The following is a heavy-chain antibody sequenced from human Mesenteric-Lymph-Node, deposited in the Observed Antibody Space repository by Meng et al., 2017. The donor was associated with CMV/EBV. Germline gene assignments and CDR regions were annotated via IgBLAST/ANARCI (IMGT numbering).Heavy chain of an antibody. CDR2: INHSGTT. Sequence: SETLSLTCAVYGGSFSGYFWSWIRQPPGKGLEWIGEINHSGTTNYNPSLKSRVTISVDTSKNQFSLNLSSVTAADTAVYYCARLFVPRPYYYGMDVWGQGTTVTVSS. CDR1: GGSFSGYF. J-gene: IGHJ6*02. V-gene: IGHV4-34*01. D-gene: IGHD2-8*01. CDR3: ARLFVPRPYYYGMDV.